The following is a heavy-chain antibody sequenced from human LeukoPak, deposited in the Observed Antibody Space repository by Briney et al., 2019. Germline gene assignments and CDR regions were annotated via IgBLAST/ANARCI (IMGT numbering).Heavy chain of an antibody. CDR1: GGSISSYY. CDR2: IYYSGST. CDR3: ASPATMVGGVDAFDI. J-gene: IGHJ3*02. Sequence: PSETLSLTCTVSGGSISSYYWGWIRQPPGKGLEWIGYIYYSGSTNYNPSLKSRVTISVDTSKNQFSLKLSSVTAADTAVYYCASPATMVGGVDAFDIWGQGTMVTVSS. V-gene: IGHV4-59*08. D-gene: IGHD3-10*01.